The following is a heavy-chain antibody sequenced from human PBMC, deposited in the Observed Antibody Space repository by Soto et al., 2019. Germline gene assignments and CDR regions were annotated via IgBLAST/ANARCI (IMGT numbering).Heavy chain of an antibody. Sequence: SETLSLTCTVSGGSISSGGYYWSWIRQHPGKGLEWIGYIYYSGSTYYNPSLKSRVTISVDTSKNQFSLKLSSVTAADTAVYYCARARRPVPGHLGDFDYWGQGTLVTVSS. D-gene: IGHD3-10*01. V-gene: IGHV4-31*03. CDR1: GGSISSGGYY. CDR3: ARARRPVPGHLGDFDY. CDR2: IYYSGST. J-gene: IGHJ4*02.